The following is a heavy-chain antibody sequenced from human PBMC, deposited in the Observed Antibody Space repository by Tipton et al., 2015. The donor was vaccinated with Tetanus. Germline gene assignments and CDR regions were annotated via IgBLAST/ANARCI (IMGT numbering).Heavy chain of an antibody. CDR3: ANNGNDFTGFYCLDV. CDR1: GFTFTNYG. V-gene: IGHV3-30*18. Sequence: SLRLSCAASGFTFTNYGMHWVRQAPGKGLEWVAVISNDGSNQHYAESVEGRFVISRDNSRNTVYLQMTGLRREDTAVYYCANNGNDFTGFYCLDVWGQGTTVTVSS. CDR2: ISNDGSNQ. J-gene: IGHJ6*02. D-gene: IGHD1-1*01.